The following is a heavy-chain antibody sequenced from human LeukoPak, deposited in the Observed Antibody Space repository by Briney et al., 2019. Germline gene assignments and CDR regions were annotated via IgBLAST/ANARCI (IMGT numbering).Heavy chain of an antibody. CDR3: ARAAGRDTTSGLDFDY. V-gene: IGHV4-4*07. CDR2: TYSSRS. D-gene: IGHD1-26*01. J-gene: IGHJ4*02. Sequence: PSETLSLTCTVSGASISSYYWSWIRQPAGKGLEWIGRTYSSRSIYNPSLKSRVTMSVDTSKNQFSLKLSSVTAADTAVYYCARAAGRDTTSGLDFDYWGQGILVTVSS. CDR1: GASISSYY.